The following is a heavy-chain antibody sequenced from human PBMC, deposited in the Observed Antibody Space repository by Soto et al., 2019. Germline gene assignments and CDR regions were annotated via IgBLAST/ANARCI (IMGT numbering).Heavy chain of an antibody. CDR1: GYTFTSYD. D-gene: IGHD4-17*01. CDR2: MNPNSGNT. CDR3: AINGDYGGIYYYYYYYMDV. Sequence: QVQLVQSGAEVKKPGASVKVSCKASGYTFTSYDINWVRQATGQGLEWMGWMNPNSGNTGYAQKFQGRVTMTRNTSISTAYIELSSLRSEDTAVYYCAINGDYGGIYYYYYYYMDVWGKGTTVTVSS. J-gene: IGHJ6*03. V-gene: IGHV1-8*01.